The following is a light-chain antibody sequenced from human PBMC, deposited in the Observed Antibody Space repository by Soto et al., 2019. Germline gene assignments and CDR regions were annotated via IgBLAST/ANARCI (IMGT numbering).Light chain of an antibody. CDR1: QSVSSSY. V-gene: IGKV3-20*01. CDR3: QQYGSSPRT. J-gene: IGKJ1*01. CDR2: GAS. Sequence: EIVLTQSPGNLSLSPGERGTLSCRASQSVSSSYLASYQQKPGQAPRLLSYGASSRATGIPDRFSGSGSRTDFTLTISRLEPEAFAVYYCQQYGSSPRTFGQGTKVDIK.